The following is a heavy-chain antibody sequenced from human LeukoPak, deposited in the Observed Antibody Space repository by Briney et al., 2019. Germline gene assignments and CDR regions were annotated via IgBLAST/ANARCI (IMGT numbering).Heavy chain of an antibody. V-gene: IGHV1-2*02. Sequence: GASVKVSCKASGYTFTDHYMHWVRQAPGQGLEWVGWINPNSGGTNYAQKFQGRVTMTRDTSINTAYMEVSRLRSDDTALYYCAGGITGGDYWGQGTLVTVSS. CDR1: GYTFTDHY. D-gene: IGHD1-14*01. CDR3: AGGITGGDY. CDR2: INPNSGGT. J-gene: IGHJ4*02.